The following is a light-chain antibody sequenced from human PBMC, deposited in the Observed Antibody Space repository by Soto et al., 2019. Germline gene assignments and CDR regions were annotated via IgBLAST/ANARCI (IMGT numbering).Light chain of an antibody. J-gene: IGKJ1*01. CDR2: GAS. CDR3: QQCHRYLT. Sequence: DIQKTQSPSTLSASVGDTVTVPCRASESMSNCLAWYQQKPGKAPKLLISGASSLQSGVPSRFSGSASGTEFTLTISSLQPDDIATYYCQQCHRYLTFGQGTKVDI. CDR1: ESMSNC. V-gene: IGKV1-5*01.